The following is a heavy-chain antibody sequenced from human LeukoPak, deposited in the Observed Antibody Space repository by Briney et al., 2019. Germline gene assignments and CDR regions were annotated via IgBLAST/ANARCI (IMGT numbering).Heavy chain of an antibody. CDR3: ARTRSTPIFDN. V-gene: IGHV3-11*04. CDR1: GFTFNDYY. CDR2: ISSSAIST. D-gene: IGHD2-2*02. J-gene: IGHJ4*02. Sequence: GGSLRLSCAASGFTFNDYYMSWIRQAPGKGLEWISYISSSAISTYTADSVKGRFTISRDNAKNSLYLQMDSLRAEDTAVYYCARTRSTPIFDNWGQGTLVTVSS.